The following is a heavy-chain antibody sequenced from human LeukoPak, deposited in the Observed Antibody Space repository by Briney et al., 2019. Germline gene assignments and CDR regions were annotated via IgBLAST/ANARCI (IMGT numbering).Heavy chain of an antibody. CDR3: ARGVQGWLQLAGAFDI. Sequence: AESLKISCRGSGYSFNSYWIGWVRQMPGKGLEWMGMIYPGGSDTRYSPSFQGQVTISADKSISTAYLQWSSLKASDTAMYYCARGVQGWLQLAGAFDIWGQGTMVTVSS. CDR1: GYSFNSYW. D-gene: IGHD5-24*01. V-gene: IGHV5-51*01. J-gene: IGHJ3*02. CDR2: IYPGGSDT.